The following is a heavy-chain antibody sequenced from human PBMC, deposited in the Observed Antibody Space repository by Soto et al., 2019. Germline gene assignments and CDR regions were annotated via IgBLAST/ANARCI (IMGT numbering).Heavy chain of an antibody. CDR3: TSEEGYIWGSYRTYYYYMDV. J-gene: IGHJ6*03. Sequence: GGSLRLSCAASGFTFSGSAMHWVRQASGKGLEWVGRIRSKANSYATAYAASVKGRFTISRDDSKNTAYLQMNSLKTEDTAVYYCTSEEGYIWGSYRTYYYYMDVWGKGTTVTVSS. V-gene: IGHV3-73*01. CDR2: IRSKANSYAT. D-gene: IGHD3-16*02. CDR1: GFTFSGSA.